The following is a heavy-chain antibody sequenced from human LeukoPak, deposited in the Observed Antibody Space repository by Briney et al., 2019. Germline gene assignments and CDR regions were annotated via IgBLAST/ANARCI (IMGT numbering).Heavy chain of an antibody. CDR1: GGSISSSSSY. V-gene: IGHV4-39*01. CDR2: IYYSGST. Sequence: SETLSLTCTVSGGSISSSSSYWGWIRQPPGKGLEWIGSIYYSGSTYYNPSLKSRVTISVDTSKNQFSLKLSSVTAADTAVYYCARTIVGATRLVDYWGQGTLVTVSS. J-gene: IGHJ4*02. CDR3: ARTIVGATRLVDY. D-gene: IGHD1-26*01.